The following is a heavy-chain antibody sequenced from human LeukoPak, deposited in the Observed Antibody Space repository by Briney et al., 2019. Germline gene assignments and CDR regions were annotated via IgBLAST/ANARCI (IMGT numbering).Heavy chain of an antibody. D-gene: IGHD2/OR15-2a*01. V-gene: IGHV4-61*01. J-gene: IGHJ6*02. CDR2: KYNSGST. CDR1: VGSVSPVSYY. CDR3: ARDASLNICHVTGGMDV. Sequence: SDTLSLTCTVSVGSVSPVSYYWTWIRQPPGKGLEWIGRKYNSGSTNYNPSLKSRVTISVDTSKNQFFLKLSSVTAADTAVYYCARDASLNICHVTGGMDVWGQGTTVTVSS.